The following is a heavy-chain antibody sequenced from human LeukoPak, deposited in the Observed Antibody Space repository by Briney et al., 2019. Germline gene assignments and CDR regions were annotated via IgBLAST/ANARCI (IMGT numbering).Heavy chain of an antibody. D-gene: IGHD3-10*01. CDR1: GFTFSSYS. J-gene: IGHJ4*02. CDR2: ISYDGSNK. V-gene: IGHV3-30*18. CDR3: AKDGYYGSGSYFGYFDY. Sequence: GGSLRLSCAASGFTFSSYSMNWVRQAPGKGLEWVAVISYDGSNKFYADSVKGRFTISRDNSKNTLYLQMNSLRAEDTAVYYCAKDGYYGSGSYFGYFDYWGQGTLVTASS.